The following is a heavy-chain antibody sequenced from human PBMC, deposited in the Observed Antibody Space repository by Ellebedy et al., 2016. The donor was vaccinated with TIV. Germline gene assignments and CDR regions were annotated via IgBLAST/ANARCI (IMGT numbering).Heavy chain of an antibody. CDR3: ARVLLDSSSSDYYYGMDV. D-gene: IGHD6-6*01. CDR1: GYTFSGYY. V-gene: IGHV1-2*02. Sequence: AASVKVSCKTSGYTFSGYYVHWVRQAPGQGLECMGWIDPNNGATTYAQKFQGRVTMTRDTPISTAYMELSRLRSDDTAVYYCARVLLDSSSSDYYYGMDVWGQGTTVTVSS. CDR2: IDPNNGAT. J-gene: IGHJ6*02.